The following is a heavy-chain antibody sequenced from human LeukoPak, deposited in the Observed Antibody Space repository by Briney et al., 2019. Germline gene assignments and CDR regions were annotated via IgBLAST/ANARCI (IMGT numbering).Heavy chain of an antibody. Sequence: SETLSLTCAVYGGSFSGYYWSWIRQPPGKGLEWIGEINHSGSTNYNPSLKSRVTISVDTSKNQFSLKLSSVTAADTAVYCCARRGRGYSYGASHYYYYMDVWGKGTTVTISS. J-gene: IGHJ6*03. D-gene: IGHD5-18*01. CDR3: ARRGRGYSYGASHYYYYMDV. CDR2: INHSGST. V-gene: IGHV4-34*01. CDR1: GGSFSGYY.